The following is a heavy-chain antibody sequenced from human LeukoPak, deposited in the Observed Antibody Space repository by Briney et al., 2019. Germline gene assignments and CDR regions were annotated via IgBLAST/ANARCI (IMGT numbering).Heavy chain of an antibody. CDR2: IKPNSGGT. CDR1: GYTFTVYD. J-gene: IGHJ4*02. V-gene: IGHV1-2*02. D-gene: IGHD3-22*01. CDR3: ARDLPYYYDSSGYYSSFDY. Sequence: ASVKVSCKAAGYTFTVYDMHWVRQAPGQGLEWMGWIKPNSGGTNYAPKFQGRVTMTRDTSISTAYTELSRLRSDDTAVYYCARDLPYYYDSSGYYSSFDYWGQGTLVTVSS.